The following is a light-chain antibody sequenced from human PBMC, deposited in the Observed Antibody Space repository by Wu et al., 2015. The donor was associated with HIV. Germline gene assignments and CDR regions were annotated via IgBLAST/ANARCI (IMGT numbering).Light chain of an antibody. CDR3: LQDDNFPLT. CDR1: TGIRNN. Sequence: DRVTINCRASTGIRNNLGCISRNQEGPELLIYSASNLQTGVPSRFSGSGSGTDFTLTISSLQPEDLATYYCLQDDNFPLTFGGGTKVEIK. V-gene: IGKV1-6*01. CDR2: SAS. J-gene: IGKJ4*01.